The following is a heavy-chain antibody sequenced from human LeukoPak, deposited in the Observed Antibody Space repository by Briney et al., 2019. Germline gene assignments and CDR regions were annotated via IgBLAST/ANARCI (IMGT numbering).Heavy chain of an antibody. J-gene: IGHJ4*02. CDR3: AKPAARVSGYSSSWTDY. V-gene: IGHV3-23*01. Sequence: GGCLRLSCAASGFTFSSYAMSWVREAPGKGLGWGSAVSVVGGSTYYADSVKGRFTISRDNSKNTLYLQMNGLRAEDTAVYYCAKPAARVSGYSSSWTDYWGQGTLVTVSS. CDR2: VSVVGGST. CDR1: GFTFSSYA. D-gene: IGHD6-13*01.